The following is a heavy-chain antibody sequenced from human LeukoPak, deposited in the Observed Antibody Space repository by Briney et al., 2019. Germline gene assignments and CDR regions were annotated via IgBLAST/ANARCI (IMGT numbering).Heavy chain of an antibody. D-gene: IGHD6-6*01. CDR2: IKQDGSQR. J-gene: IGHJ4*02. V-gene: IGHV3-7*01. CDR3: ARRGGSSSRRSPIDY. Sequence: PGGSLRLSCTASGFTFSDYWMTWVRQAPGKGPEWVANIKQDGSQRYYVDSVRGRLTISRDNAKNSLFLQMNGLRAEDTAVYCARRGGSSSRRSPIDYWGQGTLVTVSS. CDR1: GFTFSDYW.